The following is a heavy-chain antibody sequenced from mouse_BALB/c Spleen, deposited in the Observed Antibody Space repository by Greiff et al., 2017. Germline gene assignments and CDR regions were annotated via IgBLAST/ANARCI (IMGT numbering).Heavy chain of an antibody. V-gene: IGHV14-3*02. CDR1: GFNIKDTY. J-gene: IGHJ2*01. CDR3: APYDYDDYFDY. D-gene: IGHD2-4*01. CDR2: IDPANGNT. Sequence: VQLKQSGAELVKPGASVKLSCTASGFNIKDTYMHWVKQRPEQGLEWIGRIDPANGNTKYDPKFQGKATITADTSSNTAYLQLSSLTSEDTAVYYCAPYDYDDYFDYWGQGTTLTVSS.